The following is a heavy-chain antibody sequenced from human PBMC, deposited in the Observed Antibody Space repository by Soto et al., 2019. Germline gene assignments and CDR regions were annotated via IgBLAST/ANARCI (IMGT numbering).Heavy chain of an antibody. J-gene: IGHJ3*02. CDR1: GYTFTSYA. V-gene: IGHV1-3*01. CDR2: INAGNGNT. Sequence: GASVKVSCEARGYTFTSYAVHWVRQAPGQRLEWMGWINAGNGNTKYSQKFQGRVTITRDTSASTAYMELSSLRSEDTAVYYCARVGDEERRDIVVVPAANWYAFDIWGQGTMVTVSS. CDR3: ARVGDEERRDIVVVPAANWYAFDI. D-gene: IGHD2-2*01.